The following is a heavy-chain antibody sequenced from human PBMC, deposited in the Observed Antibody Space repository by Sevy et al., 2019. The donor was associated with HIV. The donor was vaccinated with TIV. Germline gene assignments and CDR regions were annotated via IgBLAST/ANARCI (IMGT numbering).Heavy chain of an antibody. CDR3: ARLSVRHQDDY. V-gene: IGHV3-48*02. Sequence: GGSLRLSCAASGFTFSSYSMNWVRQAPGKGLEWVSSISSSSSTIYYADSVKGRFTISIDNSKNSLSLQMNSLRDEDTAVYYCARLSVRHQDDYWGQGTLVTVSS. CDR2: ISSSSSTI. CDR1: GFTFSSYS. D-gene: IGHD2-8*01. J-gene: IGHJ4*02.